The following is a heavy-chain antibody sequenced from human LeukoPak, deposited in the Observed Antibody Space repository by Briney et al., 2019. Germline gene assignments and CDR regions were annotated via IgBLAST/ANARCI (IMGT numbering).Heavy chain of an antibody. CDR2: FDPEDGET. CDR3: ATDGQPHAPYSSTVYGMDV. V-gene: IGHV1-24*01. Sequence: ASVKVSCKVSGYTLTELSMHWVRQAPGKGLEWMEGFDPEDGETIYAQQFQGRVTMTEDTSTDTAYMELSSLRSEDTAVYYCATDGQPHAPYSSTVYGMDVWGQGTTVTVSS. CDR1: GYTLTELS. D-gene: IGHD6-13*01. J-gene: IGHJ6*02.